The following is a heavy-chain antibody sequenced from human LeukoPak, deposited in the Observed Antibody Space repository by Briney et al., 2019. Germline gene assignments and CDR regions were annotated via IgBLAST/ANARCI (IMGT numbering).Heavy chain of an antibody. Sequence: SETLSLTCTVSGGSVSSYYWSWIRQPPGKGLEWIGYIYYIGSTNYNPSLKSRVTISVDLSKNQFSLKLSSVTAADTAVYYCARTTEGGYTYDYFYYYYMDVWGKGTTVTISS. V-gene: IGHV4-59*02. CDR3: ARTTEGGYTYDYFYYYYMDV. D-gene: IGHD5-18*01. J-gene: IGHJ6*03. CDR2: IYYIGST. CDR1: GGSVSSYY.